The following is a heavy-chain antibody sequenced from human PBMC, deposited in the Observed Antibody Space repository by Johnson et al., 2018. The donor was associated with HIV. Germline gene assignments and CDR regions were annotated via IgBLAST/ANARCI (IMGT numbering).Heavy chain of an antibody. J-gene: IGHJ3*02. D-gene: IGHD6-13*01. V-gene: IGHV3-30*14. Sequence: QEQLVESGGGVVQPGRSLRLSCAPSGFTFSSYAMHWVRQAPGKGLEWVAVISYDGSNKYYADSVKGRFTISRDNSKNTLYLQMNNLRVEDTAVYYCARDGESQQLPLGDAFDIWGQGTMVTVSS. CDR1: GFTFSSYA. CDR3: ARDGESQQLPLGDAFDI. CDR2: ISYDGSNK.